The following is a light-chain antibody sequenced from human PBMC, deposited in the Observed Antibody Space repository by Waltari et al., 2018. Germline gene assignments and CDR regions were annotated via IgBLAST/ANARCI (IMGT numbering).Light chain of an antibody. V-gene: IGLV2-14*03. J-gene: IGLJ1*01. CDR3: SSYTSSSTYV. CDR2: EVS. CDR1: RRDAGVYKY. Sequence: QSALTQPASVSGSPGQSITLPCTGSRRDAGVYKYVSWYQQHPGKAPKVMIYEVSNRPSGVSNRFSGSKSGNTASLTISGLQAEDEADYYCSSYTSSSTYVFGTGTKVTVL.